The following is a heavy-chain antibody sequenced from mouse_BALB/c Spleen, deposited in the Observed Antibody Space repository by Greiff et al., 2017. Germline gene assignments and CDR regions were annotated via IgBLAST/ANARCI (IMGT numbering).Heavy chain of an antibody. CDR2: INPSSGYT. CDR3: ARDYGSSSFAY. CDR1: GYTFTSYT. J-gene: IGHJ3*01. Sequence: QVHVKQSGAELARPGASVKMSCKASGYTFTSYTMHWVKQRPGQGLEWIGYINPSSGYTNYNQKFKDKATLTADKSSSTAYMQLSSLTSEDSAVYYCARDYGSSSFAYWGQGTLVTVSA. D-gene: IGHD1-1*01. V-gene: IGHV1-4*01.